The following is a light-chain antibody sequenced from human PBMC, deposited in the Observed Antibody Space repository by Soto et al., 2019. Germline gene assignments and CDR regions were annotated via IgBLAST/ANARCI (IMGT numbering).Light chain of an antibody. Sequence: ILLTQSPSSLSASVGDRVTITCRASQGIDTSLSWYQQKPGKAPKLLIYAASNFQSGVPSRFSGSGSGTHFTLTISSLQAEDVVVYYCQQYYSIPLTFGGGTKVDIK. V-gene: IGKV1-9*01. CDR1: QGIDTS. J-gene: IGKJ4*01. CDR3: QQYYSIPLT. CDR2: AAS.